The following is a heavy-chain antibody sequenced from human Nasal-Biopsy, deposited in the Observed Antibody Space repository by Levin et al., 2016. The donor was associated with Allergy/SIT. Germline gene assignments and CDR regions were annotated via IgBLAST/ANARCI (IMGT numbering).Heavy chain of an antibody. CDR2: IRHDGNNK. D-gene: IGHD4-17*01. CDR3: AREMDYGDYRTSDY. Sequence: GGSLRLSCSVSGFTFSNYAMHWVRQAPGKGLEWVAVIRHDGNNKNYIDSVKGRFTISRDNSKNTLYLQMNSLRAEDTAVYFCAREMDYGDYRTSDYWGQGTLVTVSS. V-gene: IGHV3-33*01. J-gene: IGHJ4*02. CDR1: GFTFSNYA.